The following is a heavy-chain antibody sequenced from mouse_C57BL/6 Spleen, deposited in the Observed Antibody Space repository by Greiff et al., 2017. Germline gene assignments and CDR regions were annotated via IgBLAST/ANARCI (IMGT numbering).Heavy chain of an antibody. Sequence: QVQLQQPGAELVKPGASVKMSCKASGYTFTSYWITWVKQRPGQGLEWIGDIYPGSGSTNYNEKFKSKATLTVATSSSTAYMQLSSLTSEDSAVYYCARRGYDGYYDYAMDYWGQGTSVTVSS. CDR3: ARRGYDGYYDYAMDY. D-gene: IGHD2-3*01. J-gene: IGHJ4*01. CDR1: GYTFTSYW. V-gene: IGHV1-55*01. CDR2: IYPGSGST.